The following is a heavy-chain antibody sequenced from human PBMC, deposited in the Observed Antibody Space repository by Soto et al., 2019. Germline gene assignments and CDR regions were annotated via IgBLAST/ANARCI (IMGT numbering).Heavy chain of an antibody. CDR3: ARRILFGDSSSHYYGMDV. Sequence: RLLESGGGLVQPGGSLRLSCTASGFTFKIYAMSWVRQAPGKGLEWVSGITASASTTYYGDSAKGRFTISRDNSKNTLALQVNSLGVEDTAVYYCARRILFGDSSSHYYGMDVWGQGTTVTVSS. J-gene: IGHJ6*02. D-gene: IGHD3-10*01. CDR1: GFTFKIYA. CDR2: ITASASTT. V-gene: IGHV3-23*01.